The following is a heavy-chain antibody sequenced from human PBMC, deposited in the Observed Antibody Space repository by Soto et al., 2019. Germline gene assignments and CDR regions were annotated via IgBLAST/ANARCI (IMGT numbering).Heavy chain of an antibody. CDR3: ARDLAWKRGKVGRYYYGMDV. CDR1: GFIFSDYY. V-gene: IGHV3-11*06. Sequence: QVLLVESGGGLVKAGGSLRLSCAASGFIFSDYYMSWVRQTPGKGLEWISYISTRSTYTNYADSVKGRFTISRDNTKNSLYLQMDSLRVEDTAVYYCARDLAWKRGKVGRYYYGMDVWGQGTKVTVSS. J-gene: IGHJ6*02. D-gene: IGHD1-1*01. CDR2: ISTRSTYT.